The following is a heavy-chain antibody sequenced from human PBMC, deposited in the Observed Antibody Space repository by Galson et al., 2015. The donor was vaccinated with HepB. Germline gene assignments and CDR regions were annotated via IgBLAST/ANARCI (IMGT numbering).Heavy chain of an antibody. D-gene: IGHD5-12*01. CDR2: IRSKSRNYAT. J-gene: IGHJ4*02. V-gene: IGHV3-73*01. Sequence: SLRLSCAASGFTFSGSAIHWVRQASGKGPEWGGRIRSKSRNYATSHVPSLKGRFTISRDDSKNMAYLHMRSLETEDTAVYYCIRMGGFSGDSGRWGQGTLVTVSS. CDR3: IRMGGFSGDSGR. CDR1: GFTFSGSA.